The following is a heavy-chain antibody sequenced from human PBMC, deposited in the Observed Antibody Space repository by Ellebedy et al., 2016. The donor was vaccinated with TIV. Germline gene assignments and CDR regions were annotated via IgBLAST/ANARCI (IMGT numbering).Heavy chain of an antibody. Sequence: MPSETLSLTCAVYGGSFSGYYWSWIRQPPGKGLEWIGYIYNSGSTNYNPSLKSRVTISVDTSKPQFSLKMSSVTAADTAVYFCARGPKGSYFASWGQGALVTVSS. V-gene: IGHV4-34*11. J-gene: IGHJ4*02. CDR3: ARGPKGSYFAS. CDR2: IYNSGST. CDR1: GGSFSGYY.